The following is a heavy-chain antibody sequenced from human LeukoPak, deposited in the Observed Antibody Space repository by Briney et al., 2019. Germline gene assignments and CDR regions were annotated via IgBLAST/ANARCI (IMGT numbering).Heavy chain of an antibody. CDR1: GGSFSGYY. Sequence: SETLSLTCAVYGGSFSGYYWSWIRQPPGKGLEWIGEINHSGSTNYNPSLKSRVTISVDTSKNQFSLKLNSVTAADTAVYYCARRPIAAAGSNWFDPWGQGTLVTVSS. J-gene: IGHJ5*02. CDR2: INHSGST. CDR3: ARRPIAAAGSNWFDP. V-gene: IGHV4-34*01. D-gene: IGHD6-13*01.